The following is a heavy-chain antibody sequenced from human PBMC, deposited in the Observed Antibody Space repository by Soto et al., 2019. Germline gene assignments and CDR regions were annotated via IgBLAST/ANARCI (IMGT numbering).Heavy chain of an antibody. J-gene: IGHJ5*02. CDR1: GGSISSGGYY. Sequence: SETLSLTCTVSGGSISSGGYYWSWIRQHPGKGLEWIGYIYYSGSTYYNPSLKSRVTISVDTSKNQFSLKLSSVTAADAAVYYCARFSLFFARFDPWGQGTLVTVPQ. V-gene: IGHV4-31*03. CDR2: IYYSGST. CDR3: ARFSLFFARFDP.